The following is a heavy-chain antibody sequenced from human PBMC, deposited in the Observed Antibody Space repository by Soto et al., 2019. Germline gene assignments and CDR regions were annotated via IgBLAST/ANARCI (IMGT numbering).Heavy chain of an antibody. J-gene: IGHJ5*01. CDR1: GGSVSSYY. CDR2: IYYSGST. Sequence: SETLSLTCTVSGGSVSSYYWSWIRQPPGKGLEWIGYIYYSGSTNYNPSLKSRVTISVDTSKNQFSLKLSSVTAADTAVYYCASMTTVYNWFDSWGQGTLVTVSS. D-gene: IGHD4-4*01. V-gene: IGHV4-59*02. CDR3: ASMTTVYNWFDS.